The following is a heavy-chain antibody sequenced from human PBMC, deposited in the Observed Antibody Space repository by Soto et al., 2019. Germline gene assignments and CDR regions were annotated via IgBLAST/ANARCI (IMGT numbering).Heavy chain of an antibody. CDR2: ISAYNGNT. Sequence: QVPLVQSGGEVKKPGASVKVSCKASGYPFTSSGFSWVRQAPGQGLEWMGWISAYNGNTLYAQKFKGRVTMTTDTSTSTAYMELGGLRSDETAVYYCATDPYCGSAPGCSALDAWGQGTTVTVSS. D-gene: IGHD2-21*01. J-gene: IGHJ6*02. CDR1: GYPFTSSG. CDR3: ATDPYCGSAPGCSALDA. V-gene: IGHV1-18*04.